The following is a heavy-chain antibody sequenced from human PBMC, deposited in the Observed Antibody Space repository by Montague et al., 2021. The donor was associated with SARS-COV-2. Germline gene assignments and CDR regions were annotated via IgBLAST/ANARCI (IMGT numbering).Heavy chain of an antibody. CDR1: GYTVSNYW. CDR2: INRYETII. J-gene: IGHJ3*02. V-gene: IGHV3-74*01. CDR3: ARDAEGIAVRRSDAFDI. Sequence: SLRLSCAASGYTVSNYWMHWVRQAPGKGLLWLSHINRYETIINYADSVKGRFTISRDSAKNTLYLQMNSLRAEDTAVYYCARDAEGIAVRRSDAFDIWGQGTMVTVSS. D-gene: IGHD6-19*01.